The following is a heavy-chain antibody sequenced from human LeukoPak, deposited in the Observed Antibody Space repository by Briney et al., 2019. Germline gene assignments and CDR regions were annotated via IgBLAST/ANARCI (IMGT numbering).Heavy chain of an antibody. CDR3: AKRATMSGATYYFDY. CDR2: ISGSGGST. D-gene: IGHD5-12*01. Sequence: GGSLRLSCAASGFTFSSYSMNWVRQAPGKGLEWVSAISGSGGSTYYADSVKGRFAISRDNSNNILYLQMNSLRAEDTAVYYCAKRATMSGATYYFDYWGQGTLVTVSS. J-gene: IGHJ4*02. CDR1: GFTFSSYS. V-gene: IGHV3-23*01.